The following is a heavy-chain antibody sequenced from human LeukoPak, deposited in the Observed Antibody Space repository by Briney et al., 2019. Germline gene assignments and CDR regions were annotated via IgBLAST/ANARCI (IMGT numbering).Heavy chain of an antibody. V-gene: IGHV3-23*01. J-gene: IGHJ4*02. CDR2: ISGSGGST. D-gene: IGHD1-1*01. CDR3: AKVEGASKASVY. Sequence: GGSLRLSCAAAGFTFSNYAMTWVRQAPGKGLEWVSSISGSGGSTYYTDSVKGRFTISRDNSKNTLYLQMYSLRAEDTAVYYCAKVEGASKASVYWGQGALVTVSS. CDR1: GFTFSNYA.